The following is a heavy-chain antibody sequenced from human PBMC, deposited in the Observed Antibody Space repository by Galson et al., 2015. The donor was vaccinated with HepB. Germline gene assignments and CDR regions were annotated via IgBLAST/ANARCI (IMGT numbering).Heavy chain of an antibody. J-gene: IGHJ6*02. Sequence: SLRLSCAASGFTFSSYEMNWVRQAPGKGLEWASYISSSGSTIYYADSVKGRFTISRDNAKNSLYLQMNSLRAEDTAVYYCASLDYYDSSGYYYPGGSGMDVWGQGTTVTVSS. CDR1: GFTFSSYE. V-gene: IGHV3-48*03. CDR3: ASLDYYDSSGYYYPGGSGMDV. D-gene: IGHD3-22*01. CDR2: ISSSGSTI.